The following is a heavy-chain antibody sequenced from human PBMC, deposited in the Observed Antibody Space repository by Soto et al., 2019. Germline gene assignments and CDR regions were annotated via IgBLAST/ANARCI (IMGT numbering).Heavy chain of an antibody. CDR1: GHLFNNHW. V-gene: IGHV5-51*01. D-gene: IGHD3-16*02. J-gene: IGHJ4*02. Sequence: GESLKISCKGPGHLFNNHWIGWVRQTPGKGLEWMGLIFTRDSETKTSPSFQGHVSFSVDNSINTVYLQWTSLKTTDTGIYSTSSFFDSWGQGTLVPVSS. CDR3: SSFFDS. CDR2: IFTRDSET.